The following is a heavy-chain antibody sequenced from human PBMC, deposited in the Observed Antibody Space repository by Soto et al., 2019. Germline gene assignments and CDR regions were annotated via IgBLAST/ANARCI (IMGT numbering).Heavy chain of an antibody. CDR2: IHYSGST. D-gene: IGHD5-18*01. Sequence: SETLSLTCAVSGGSISLYGYSWSWIRQPPGMGLEWFGYIHYSGSTFYNPSLKSRVTMSVDRSKNQFSLRLSSVTAADTAVYYCARTVETATLFYFDYWGQGTLVTVSS. CDR3: ARTVETATLFYFDY. V-gene: IGHV4-30-2*01. J-gene: IGHJ4*02. CDR1: GGSISLYGYS.